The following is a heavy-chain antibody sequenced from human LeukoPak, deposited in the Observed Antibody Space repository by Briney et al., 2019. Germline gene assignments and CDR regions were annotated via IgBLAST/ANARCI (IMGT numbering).Heavy chain of an antibody. CDR2: ISGSGGST. CDR3: ARAGVAGIYY. J-gene: IGHJ4*02. V-gene: IGHV3-23*01. CDR1: GYTFSIYG. D-gene: IGHD6-19*01. Sequence: PGGSLRLSCAASGYTFSIYGMSWVRPAPGKGLEWVSSISGSGGSTYYADSVKGRFTISRDNSKNTLYLQMNSLRAEDTAVYYCARAGVAGIYYWGQGTLVTVSS.